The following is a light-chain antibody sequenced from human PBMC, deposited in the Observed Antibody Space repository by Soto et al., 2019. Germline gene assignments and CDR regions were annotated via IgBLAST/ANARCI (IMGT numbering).Light chain of an antibody. V-gene: IGKV1-5*01. CDR1: QSISNW. Sequence: DIQMTQSPSTLPASVGDRVTITCRASQSISNWLARYQQKPGTAPKVLIYHASNLQSGVPSRFSGSGSGTEFTLTISSLQPEDFATYYCQQSYSTPQTFGGGTKVDIK. CDR2: HAS. CDR3: QQSYSTPQT. J-gene: IGKJ4*01.